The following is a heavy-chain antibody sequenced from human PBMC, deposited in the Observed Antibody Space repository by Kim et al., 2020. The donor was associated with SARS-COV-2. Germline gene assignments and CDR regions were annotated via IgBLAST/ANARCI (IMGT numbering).Heavy chain of an antibody. CDR1: GGSISSYY. D-gene: IGHD1-26*01. J-gene: IGHJ4*02. Sequence: SETLSLTCTVSGGSISSYYWSWIRQPPGKGLEWIGYIYYSGSTNYNPSLKSRVTISVDTSKNQFSLKLSSVTAADTAVYYCARDSVGSYFDYWGQGTLVT. CDR2: IYYSGST. V-gene: IGHV4-59*01. CDR3: ARDSVGSYFDY.